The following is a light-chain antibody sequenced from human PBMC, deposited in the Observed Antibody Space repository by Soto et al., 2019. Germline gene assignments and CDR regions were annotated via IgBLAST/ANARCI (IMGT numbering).Light chain of an antibody. CDR3: QQTSISPWT. CDR2: AAS. J-gene: IGKJ1*01. CDR1: QTVSTY. Sequence: DILMTQSPSALSASIXDRVTISCRTSQTVSTYLNWYQHKPGRGPTLLIYAASSLQSGVPSRFSGSGSGTDFTLTIGSLQPEDFATYYCQQTSISPWTFGQGT. V-gene: IGKV1-39*01.